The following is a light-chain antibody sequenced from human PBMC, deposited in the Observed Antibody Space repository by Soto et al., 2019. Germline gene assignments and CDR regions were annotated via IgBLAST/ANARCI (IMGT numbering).Light chain of an antibody. CDR2: GAS. CDR3: QHYGSSAYT. J-gene: IGKJ2*01. V-gene: IGKV3-20*01. CDR1: QSVRSNY. Sequence: EFVLTQSPGTLSLSPGERATLSCRASQSVRSNYLAWYQQKPAQSPRLLIYGASNRATGIPDRFSGSGSGTDFTLTISRLEPEDFAVFYCQHYGSSAYTFGQGTTLEIK.